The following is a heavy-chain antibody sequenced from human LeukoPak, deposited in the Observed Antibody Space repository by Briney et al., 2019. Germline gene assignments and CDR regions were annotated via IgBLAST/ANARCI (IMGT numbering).Heavy chain of an antibody. CDR2: ISGSGGNT. CDR1: GFTFSSYG. J-gene: IGHJ6*03. D-gene: IGHD4-17*01. CDR3: ARDQVYGDYWSYYYYMDV. V-gene: IGHV3-23*01. Sequence: PGGSLRLSCAASGFTFSSYGMNWVRQAPGKGLEWVSGISGSGGNTYYADSVKGRFTISRDNSKNTLYLQMNSLRAEGTAVYYCARDQVYGDYWSYYYYMDVWGKGTTVTVSS.